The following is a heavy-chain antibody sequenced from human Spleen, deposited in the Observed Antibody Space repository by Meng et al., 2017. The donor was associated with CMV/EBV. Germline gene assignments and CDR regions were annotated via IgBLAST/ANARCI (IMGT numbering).Heavy chain of an antibody. Sequence: FGSYDMSCVRESAWKGQARGKGIRGIGGITLYADSSYGRFPISRDNTKNTMSLQMYCLRPDAVAAYYCAKWCGYCSSTRCIAYYYDYWGQGTLVTVSS. CDR3: AKWCGYCSSTRCIAYYYDY. D-gene: IGHD2-2*03. CDR1: FGSYD. J-gene: IGHJ4*02. CDR2: IRGIGGIT. V-gene: IGHV3-23*01.